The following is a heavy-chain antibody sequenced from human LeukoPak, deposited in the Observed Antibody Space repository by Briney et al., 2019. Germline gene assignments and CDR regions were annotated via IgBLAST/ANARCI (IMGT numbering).Heavy chain of an antibody. J-gene: IGHJ3*02. CDR3: ARDPIVGAPRYGFDI. Sequence: KPSGTLSLTCAVSGGSISSSNWWSWVRQPPGKGLEWIGEIYHSGSTNYNPSLKSRVTISVDKSKNQFSLKLSSVTAADTAVYYCARDPIVGAPRYGFDIWGQGTMVTVSS. CDR2: IYHSGST. D-gene: IGHD1-26*01. CDR1: GGSISSSNW. V-gene: IGHV4-4*02.